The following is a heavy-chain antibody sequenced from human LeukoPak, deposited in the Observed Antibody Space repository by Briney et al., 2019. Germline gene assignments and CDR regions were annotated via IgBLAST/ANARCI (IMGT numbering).Heavy chain of an antibody. D-gene: IGHD6-13*01. CDR3: AKDRGSSWPHYCCYYGMDV. J-gene: IGHJ6*02. CDR1: EFTFSSYG. CDR2: INSDGRST. Sequence: GGSLRLSCAASEFTFSSYGMHWVRQAPGKGLVWVSRINSDGRSTSYADSVKGRFTISRDNSKNTLYLQMNSLRAEDTAVYYCAKDRGSSWPHYCCYYGMDVWGQGTTVTVSS. V-gene: IGHV3-74*01.